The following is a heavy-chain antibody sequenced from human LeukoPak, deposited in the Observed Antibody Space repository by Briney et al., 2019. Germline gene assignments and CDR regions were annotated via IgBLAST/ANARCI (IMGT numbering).Heavy chain of an antibody. CDR2: IIPIFGTA. D-gene: IGHD3-10*01. J-gene: IGHJ4*02. CDR3: ARVRGVGSDSFDY. Sequence: SVKVSCKASGGAFSSYAISWVRQAPGQGLEWMGGIIPIFGTANYAQKFQGRVTITTDESTSTAYMELSSLRSEDTAVYYCARVRGVGSDSFDYWGQGTLVTVSS. V-gene: IGHV1-69*05. CDR1: GGAFSSYA.